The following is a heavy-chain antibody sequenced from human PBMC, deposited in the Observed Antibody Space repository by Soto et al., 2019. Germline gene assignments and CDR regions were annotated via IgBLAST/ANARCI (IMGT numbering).Heavy chain of an antibody. J-gene: IGHJ5*02. D-gene: IGHD6-13*01. CDR2: ISGSGGST. V-gene: IGHV3-23*01. Sequence: HPGGSLRLSCAASGFTFSSYAMSWVRQAPGKGLEWVSAISGSGGSTYYADSVKGRFTISRDNSKNTLYLQMNSLRAEDTAVYYCAKETWQLVLRDPSTWGQGTLVTVSS. CDR1: GFTFSSYA. CDR3: AKETWQLVLRDPST.